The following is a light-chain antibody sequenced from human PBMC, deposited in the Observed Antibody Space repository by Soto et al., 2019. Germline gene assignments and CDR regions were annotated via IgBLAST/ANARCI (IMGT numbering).Light chain of an antibody. J-gene: IGLJ1*01. CDR1: SSDVGAYNY. CDR3: SSYTTSSTLYV. Sequence: QSALTQPASVSGSPRQSITISCTGTSSDVGAYNYVSWYQQYPGKAPKYIIYDVTNRPSGVSYRFSGSKSGNTASLTISGLQAEDEADYYCSSYTTSSTLYVFGTGTKVTVL. CDR2: DVT. V-gene: IGLV2-14*03.